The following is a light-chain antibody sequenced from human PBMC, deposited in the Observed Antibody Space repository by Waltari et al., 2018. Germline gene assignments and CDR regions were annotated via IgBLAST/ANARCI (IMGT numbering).Light chain of an antibody. V-gene: IGKV4-1*01. Sequence: DIVMTQSPDSLAVSLGERATINCKSSQSVLYSSNNKNYLAWYQQKPGQPPKLLIYWASSRESGVPDRCSGSGSGTDFTLTISSLQAEDVAVYYCQQYYSTPWTFGQGTKVEIK. CDR3: QQYYSTPWT. CDR1: QSVLYSSNNKNY. CDR2: WAS. J-gene: IGKJ1*01.